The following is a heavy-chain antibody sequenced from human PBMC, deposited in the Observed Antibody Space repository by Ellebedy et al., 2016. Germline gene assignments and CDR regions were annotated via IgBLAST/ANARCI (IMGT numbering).Heavy chain of an antibody. J-gene: IGHJ4*02. V-gene: IGHV3-30*18. Sequence: GGSLRLSCAASGFTFSKSGMHWIRQAPGKGLEWVAVISDDGDETYYSDSVKGRFTVSRDYSKNTLYLQMNNLRAEDTAVYHCAKDKTLSWSFDYWGQGTLVTVSS. CDR2: ISDDGDET. CDR3: AKDKTLSWSFDY. CDR1: GFTFSKSG. D-gene: IGHD6-13*01.